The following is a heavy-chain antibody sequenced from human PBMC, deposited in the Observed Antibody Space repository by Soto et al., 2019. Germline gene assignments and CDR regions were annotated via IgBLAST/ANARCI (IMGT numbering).Heavy chain of an antibody. J-gene: IGHJ4*02. CDR3: ASQGNDAEGFDY. CDR2: IYPGDSET. V-gene: IGHV5-51*01. CDR1: GYNFSAYW. D-gene: IGHD5-12*01. Sequence: ESLKISCKASGYNFSAYWIGWVRQVPGKGLEWMAIIYPGDSETRYSPSFQGQVTISADKSISTAYLQWSSLNASDTAMYYCASQGNDAEGFDYWGQGTLVTVSS.